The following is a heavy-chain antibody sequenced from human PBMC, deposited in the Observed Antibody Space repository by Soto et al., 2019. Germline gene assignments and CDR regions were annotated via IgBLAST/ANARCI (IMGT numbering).Heavy chain of an antibody. J-gene: IGHJ4*02. Sequence: GGSLRLSCAASGFTFSSYGMHWVRQAPGKGLEWVAVIWYDGSNKYYADSVKGRFTISRDNSKNTLYLQMNSLRAEDTAVYYCAREPFLWYSSSWYRGFDYWGQGTLVTVSS. V-gene: IGHV3-30*19. CDR1: GFTFSSYG. CDR2: IWYDGSNK. D-gene: IGHD6-13*01. CDR3: AREPFLWYSSSWYRGFDY.